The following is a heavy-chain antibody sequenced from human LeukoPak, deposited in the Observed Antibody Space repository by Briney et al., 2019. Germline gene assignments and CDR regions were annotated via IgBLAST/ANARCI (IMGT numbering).Heavy chain of an antibody. CDR1: GSTVSSNY. J-gene: IGHJ4*02. CDR2: IYSGGST. Sequence: GGSLRLSCAASGSTVSSNYMSWVRQAPGKGLEWVSVIYSGGSTYYADSVKGRFSISRDNSKNTVYLQMSDLRAEDTAVYYCAKITKATTPNYWGQGTLVTVSS. CDR3: AKITKATTPNY. D-gene: IGHD4-17*01. V-gene: IGHV3-53*01.